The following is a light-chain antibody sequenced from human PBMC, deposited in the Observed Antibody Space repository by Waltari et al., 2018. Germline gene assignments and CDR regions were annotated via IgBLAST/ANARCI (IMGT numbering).Light chain of an antibody. V-gene: IGKV3-11*01. CDR2: CTL. CDR3: QQRRDWPT. CDR1: AGVGSH. Sequence: EVVLTQSPATLSLSPGDRAPLSCRAGAGVGSHVAWYQQKPGQPPRLILYCTLKRAAGVPARFSGGGYETDFTLTISSLEPEDFAVYYCQQRRDWPTFGGGTKVEIK. J-gene: IGKJ4*01.